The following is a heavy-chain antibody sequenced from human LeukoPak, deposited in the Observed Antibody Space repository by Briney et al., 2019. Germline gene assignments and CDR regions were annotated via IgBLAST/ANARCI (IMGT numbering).Heavy chain of an antibody. D-gene: IGHD2-8*01. V-gene: IGHV3-30*04. CDR3: ARGSMGDI. Sequence: GGSLRLSCAASGFTFSSYAMHWVRQAPGKGLEWVAVISYDGSNKNFADSVKGRFTISRDNSKNTLYLQMNSLRAEDTAVYYCARGSMGDIWGQGTMVTVSS. CDR2: ISYDGSNK. J-gene: IGHJ3*02. CDR1: GFTFSSYA.